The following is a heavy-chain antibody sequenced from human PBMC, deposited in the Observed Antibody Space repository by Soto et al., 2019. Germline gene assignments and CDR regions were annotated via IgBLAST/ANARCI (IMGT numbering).Heavy chain of an antibody. Sequence: QVQLVESGGGVVQPGRSLRLSCAASGFTFSSYGMHWVRQAPGKGLEWVAVISYDGSNKYYADSVKGRFTISRDNSKNPLYLQMNSLRAEDTAVYYCAKGPCSGGSCGLDYWGQGTLVTVSS. CDR2: ISYDGSNK. D-gene: IGHD2-15*01. CDR1: GFTFSSYG. J-gene: IGHJ4*02. CDR3: AKGPCSGGSCGLDY. V-gene: IGHV3-30*18.